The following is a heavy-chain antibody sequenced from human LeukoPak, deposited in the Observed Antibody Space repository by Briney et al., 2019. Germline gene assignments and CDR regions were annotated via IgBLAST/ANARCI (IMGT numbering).Heavy chain of an antibody. D-gene: IGHD3-22*01. Sequence: GASVKVSCKASGYTFTGYYIHWVRQAPGQGLEWMGWINPNSGGTNYAQKFQGRVTMTRDTSISTAYTELSRLRSDDTAVYYCARSYYYDSSGSYSVDYWGQGTLVTVSS. V-gene: IGHV1-2*02. CDR3: ARSYYYDSSGSYSVDY. CDR1: GYTFTGYY. J-gene: IGHJ4*02. CDR2: INPNSGGT.